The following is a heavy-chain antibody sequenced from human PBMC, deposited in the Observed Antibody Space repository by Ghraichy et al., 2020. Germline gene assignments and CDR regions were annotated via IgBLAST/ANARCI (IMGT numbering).Heavy chain of an antibody. D-gene: IGHD2-2*01. Sequence: ASVKVSCKASGYTFTGYYMHWVRQAPGQGLEWMGWINPNSGGTNYAQKFQGRVTMTRDTSISTAYMELSRLRSDDTAVYYCARQLPPLGYGMDVWGQGTTVTVSS. V-gene: IGHV1-2*02. CDR3: ARQLPPLGYGMDV. J-gene: IGHJ6*02. CDR2: INPNSGGT. CDR1: GYTFTGYY.